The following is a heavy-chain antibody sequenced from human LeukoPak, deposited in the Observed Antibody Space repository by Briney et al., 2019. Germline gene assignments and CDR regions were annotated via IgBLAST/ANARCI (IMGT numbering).Heavy chain of an antibody. CDR1: GFTFSSYA. CDR2: ISYDGRKK. CDR3: ARDTVDCSSTSCPGAEKYYYYYYMDV. J-gene: IGHJ6*03. Sequence: GGSLRLSCSASGFTFSSYAMHWVRQAPGKGLEWVAVISYDGRKKYYADSVKGRFTISRDNSKNTLYMQMNSLRAEEKAVYYCARDTVDCSSTSCPGAEKYYYYYYMDVWGKGTTVTVSS. V-gene: IGHV3-30*01. D-gene: IGHD2-2*01.